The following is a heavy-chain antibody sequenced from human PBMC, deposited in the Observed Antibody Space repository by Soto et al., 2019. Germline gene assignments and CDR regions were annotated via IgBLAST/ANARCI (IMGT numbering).Heavy chain of an antibody. CDR1: GFTFSSYA. D-gene: IGHD6-13*01. V-gene: IGHV3-23*01. CDR3: TPSRPGLAT. Sequence: GGSLRLSCAASGFTFSSYAMSWVRQAPGKGLEWVSAISGSGGSTYYADSVKGRFTISRDDSKSTAYLIMDSLETGDTAVYYCTPSRPGLATWGQGTLFTVSS. CDR2: ISGSGGST. J-gene: IGHJ5*02.